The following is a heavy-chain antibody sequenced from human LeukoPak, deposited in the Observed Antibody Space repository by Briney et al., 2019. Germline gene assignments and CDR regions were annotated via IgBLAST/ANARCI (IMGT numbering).Heavy chain of an antibody. J-gene: IGHJ1*01. Sequence: NTSETLSLTCTVSGGSISSYYWSWIRQPPGKGLEWIGYIYHSGSTYYNPSLKSRVTISVDRSKNQFSLKLSSVTAADTAVYYCARWATVGWFPQHWGQGTLVTVSS. D-gene: IGHD2-15*01. CDR1: GGSISSYY. CDR3: ARWATVGWFPQH. CDR2: IYHSGST. V-gene: IGHV4-59*12.